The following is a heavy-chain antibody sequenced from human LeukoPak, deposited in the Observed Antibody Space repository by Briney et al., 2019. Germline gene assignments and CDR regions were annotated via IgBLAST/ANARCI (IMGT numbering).Heavy chain of an antibody. CDR2: IIPIFGTA. CDR3: ASGLTRYFDY. J-gene: IGHJ4*02. Sequence: GASVKVSCKASGGTFSSYAISWVRQAPGQGLEWMGRIIPIFGTANYAQKFQGRVTITTDESTSTAYMELSSPRSEDTAVYYCASGLTRYFDYWGQGTLVTASS. CDR1: GGTFSSYA. V-gene: IGHV1-69*05. D-gene: IGHD3-3*01.